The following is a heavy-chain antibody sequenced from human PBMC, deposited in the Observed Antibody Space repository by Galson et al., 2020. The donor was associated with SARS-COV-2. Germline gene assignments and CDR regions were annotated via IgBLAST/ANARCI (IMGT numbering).Heavy chain of an antibody. Sequence: GGSLRLSCAASGFTFSRYWMNWVRQAPGKGLLWFSRINNDGSSTTYAYSVKGRFTISRDNAKNTLYPQMNSLRAEDTAVYYCARVPPSRNARWGEPEGPWGQGTLVTVSS. J-gene: IGHJ5*02. CDR1: GFTFSRYW. D-gene: IGHD3-16*01. V-gene: IGHV3-74*01. CDR3: ARVPPSRNARWGEPEGP. CDR2: INNDGSST.